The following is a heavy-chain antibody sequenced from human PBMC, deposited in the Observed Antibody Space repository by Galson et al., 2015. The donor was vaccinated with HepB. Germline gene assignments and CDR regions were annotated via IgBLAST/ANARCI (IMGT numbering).Heavy chain of an antibody. CDR3: ARDHYCTNGVCYTGGYYYYGMDV. J-gene: IGHJ6*02. D-gene: IGHD2-8*01. Sequence: SVKVSCKASGYTFTSYGISWVRQAPGQGLEWMGWISAYNGNTNYAQKLQGRVTMTTDTSTSTAYMELRSLRSDDTAVYYCARDHYCTNGVCYTGGYYYYGMDVWGQGTTVTVSS. CDR2: ISAYNGNT. V-gene: IGHV1-18*04. CDR1: GYTFTSYG.